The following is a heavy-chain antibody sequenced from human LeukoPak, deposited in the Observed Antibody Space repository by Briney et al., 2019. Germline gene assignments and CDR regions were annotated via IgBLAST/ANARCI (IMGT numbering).Heavy chain of an antibody. Sequence: GGSLRLSCAASGFTFSDHYMSWIRQAPGKGLEWVSYISSSGSNIYYVDSVKGRFTISRDNAKNSLSLQMNSLRAEDTAAYYCARSTGELDYWGQGTLVTVSS. V-gene: IGHV3-11*01. CDR1: GFTFSDHY. CDR3: ARSTGELDY. J-gene: IGHJ4*02. CDR2: ISSSGSNI. D-gene: IGHD7-27*01.